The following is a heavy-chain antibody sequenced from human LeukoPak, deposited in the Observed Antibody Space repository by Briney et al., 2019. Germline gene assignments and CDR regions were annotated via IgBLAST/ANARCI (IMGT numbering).Heavy chain of an antibody. D-gene: IGHD2-2*01. CDR3: ARGLGYCSSTSCPNDY. CDR2: MNPNSGNT. CDR1: GYTFTSYD. J-gene: IGHJ4*02. V-gene: IGHV1-8*03. Sequence: ASVKVSCKASGYTFTSYDINWVRQATGQGLEWMGWMNPNSGNTGYAQKFQGRVTITRNTSISTAYMELSSLRSEDTAVYYCARGLGYCSSTSCPNDYWGQGTLVTVSS.